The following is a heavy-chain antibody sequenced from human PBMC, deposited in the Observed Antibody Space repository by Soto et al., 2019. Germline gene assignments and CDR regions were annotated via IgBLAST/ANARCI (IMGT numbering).Heavy chain of an antibody. V-gene: IGHV3-30-3*01. CDR2: IAYDGSNK. CDR1: GFTFSSYA. D-gene: IGHD2-15*01. Sequence: QVQLVESGGGVVQPGRSLRLSCAASGFTFSSYAMHWVRQAPGKGLEWVAVIAYDGSNKYYADSVKGRFTISRDNSKNTLYLQMNSLSAEDTAVYYCARGYCSGGSCLDYWGQGTLVTVSS. CDR3: ARGYCSGGSCLDY. J-gene: IGHJ4*02.